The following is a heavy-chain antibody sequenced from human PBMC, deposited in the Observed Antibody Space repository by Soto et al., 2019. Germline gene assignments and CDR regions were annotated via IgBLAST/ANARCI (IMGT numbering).Heavy chain of an antibody. J-gene: IGHJ3*02. CDR1: GLTFSNAW. Sequence: PGGSLRLSCAASGLTFSNAWMNWVRQAPGKGLEWVGRIKSKTDGGTTDYAAPVKGRFTISRDDSKNTLYLQMNSLKTEDTAVYYCTTEKDYYDSSGYYSALHAFDIWGQGTMVTVSS. V-gene: IGHV3-15*07. CDR3: TTEKDYYDSSGYYSALHAFDI. CDR2: IKSKTDGGTT. D-gene: IGHD3-22*01.